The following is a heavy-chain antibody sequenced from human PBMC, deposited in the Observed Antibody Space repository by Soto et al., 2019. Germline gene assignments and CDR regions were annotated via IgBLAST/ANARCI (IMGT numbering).Heavy chain of an antibody. D-gene: IGHD3-10*01. V-gene: IGHV1-8*01. CDR3: ARGHGSTWEWFGEFPLGPSMNWFDP. Sequence: ASVKVSCKASGYTFTRYDINWVRQATGQGLEWMGWMNPNSDNTGYAQKFQGRVTMTGNTSISTAYMELSSLRSEDTAVYYCARGHGSTWEWFGEFPLGPSMNWFDPWGQGTLVTVSS. CDR1: GYTFTRYD. CDR2: MNPNSDNT. J-gene: IGHJ5*02.